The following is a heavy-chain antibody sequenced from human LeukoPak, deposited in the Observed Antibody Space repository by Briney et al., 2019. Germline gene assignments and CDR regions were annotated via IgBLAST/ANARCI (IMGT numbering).Heavy chain of an antibody. J-gene: IGHJ4*02. CDR3: ARGPVRILWFRQFLYYFDY. CDR2: MNPNSGNT. CDR1: GYTFTSYD. D-gene: IGHD3-10*01. Sequence: ASVKVSCKASGYTFTSYDINWVRQATGQGLEWMGWMNPNSGNTGYAQKFQGRVTMTRNTSISTAYMELSSLRSEDTAVYYCARGPVRILWFRQFLYYFDYWGQGTLVTVSS. V-gene: IGHV1-8*01.